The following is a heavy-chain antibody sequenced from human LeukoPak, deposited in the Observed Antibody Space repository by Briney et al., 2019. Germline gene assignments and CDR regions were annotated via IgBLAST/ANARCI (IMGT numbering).Heavy chain of an antibody. Sequence: GGSLRLSCAASGFTFDDYGMSWVRQAPGKGLEWVSGINWNGGSTGYADSVKGRFTISRDNAKNSLYLQMNSLRAGDTALYHCARVWSNGWFDPWGQGTLVTVSS. CDR1: GFTFDDYG. CDR3: ARVWSNGWFDP. J-gene: IGHJ5*02. V-gene: IGHV3-20*01. D-gene: IGHD3-3*01. CDR2: INWNGGST.